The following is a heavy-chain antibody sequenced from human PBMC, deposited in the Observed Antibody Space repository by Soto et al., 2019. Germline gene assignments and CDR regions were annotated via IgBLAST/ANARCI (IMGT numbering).Heavy chain of an antibody. Sequence: PSETLSLTCTVSSDSVSSSSYYWSWVRQPPGKGLEWIGYIHHSGSTNFNPSLKSRVTISVDTSKNQFSLRLSSVTAADTAMYYCARGGGYCSSTSCYTYFFDYWGQGTPVTVPS. D-gene: IGHD2-2*01. J-gene: IGHJ4*02. CDR1: SDSVSSSSYY. CDR2: IHHSGST. CDR3: ARGGGYCSSTSCYTYFFDY. V-gene: IGHV4-61*01.